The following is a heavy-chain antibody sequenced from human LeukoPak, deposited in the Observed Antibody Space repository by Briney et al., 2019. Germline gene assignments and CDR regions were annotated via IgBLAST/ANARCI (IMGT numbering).Heavy chain of an antibody. Sequence: SETLSLTCTVSGGSISSYYWNWFRQPPGKGLEWFGYIHSSGSTSYNPSLKSRVTISVDTSKNQVSLNLSSVTAADTAVYYCARALSMATGSFDQWGQGPLVTVSS. V-gene: IGHV4-59*01. CDR3: ARALSMATGSFDQ. J-gene: IGHJ4*02. CDR1: GGSISSYY. D-gene: IGHD5-24*01. CDR2: IHSSGST.